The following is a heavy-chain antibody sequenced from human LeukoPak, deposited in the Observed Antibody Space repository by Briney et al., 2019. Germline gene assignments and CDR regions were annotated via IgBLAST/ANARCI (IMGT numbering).Heavy chain of an antibody. V-gene: IGHV3-30*02. Sequence: GGSLRLSCAASGFTFSSYGMHWVRQAPGKGLEWVAFIPYDGSNRYYADSVRGRFTISRDNSENTLYLQMNSLRAEDTAVYYCANSQYDWGQGTLVTVSS. CDR3: ANSQYD. CDR2: IPYDGSNR. CDR1: GFTFSSYG. J-gene: IGHJ4*02. D-gene: IGHD2-8*01.